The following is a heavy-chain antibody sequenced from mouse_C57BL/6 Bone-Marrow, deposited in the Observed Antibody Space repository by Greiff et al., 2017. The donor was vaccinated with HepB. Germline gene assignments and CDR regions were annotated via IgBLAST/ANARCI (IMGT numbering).Heavy chain of an antibody. D-gene: IGHD1-1*01. CDR1: GYTFTSYG. V-gene: IGHV1-81*01. J-gene: IGHJ3*01. Sequence: VQLQQSGAELARPGASVKLSCKASGYTFTSYGISWVKQRTGQGLEWIGEIYPRSGNTYYNEKFKGKATLTADKSSSTAYMELRSLTSEDSAVYFCARDPGSSAWFAYWGQGTLVTVSA. CDR2: IYPRSGNT. CDR3: ARDPGSSAWFAY.